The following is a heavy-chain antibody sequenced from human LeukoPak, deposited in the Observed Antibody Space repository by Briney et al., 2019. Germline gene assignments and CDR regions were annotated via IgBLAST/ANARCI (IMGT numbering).Heavy chain of an antibody. D-gene: IGHD2-15*01. CDR1: GYTFTSYD. Sequence: ASVKVSCKASGYTFTSYDINWVRQATGQGLEWMGWMNPNSGNTGYAQKFQGRVTMTRNTSINTAYMELSSLRSEDTAVYYCARVPIVVAGAFDIWGQGTMATVSS. CDR3: ARVPIVVAGAFDI. CDR2: MNPNSGNT. J-gene: IGHJ3*02. V-gene: IGHV1-8*01.